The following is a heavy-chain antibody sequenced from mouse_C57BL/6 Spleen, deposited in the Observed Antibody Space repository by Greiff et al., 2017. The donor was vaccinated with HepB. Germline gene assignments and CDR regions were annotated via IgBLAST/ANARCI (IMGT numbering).Heavy chain of an antibody. D-gene: IGHD2-4*01. CDR1: GYTFTSYW. J-gene: IGHJ2*01. CDR3: ARDAGLRRYFDY. CDR2: IHPNSGST. V-gene: IGHV1-64*01. Sequence: VQLQQPGAELVKPGASVKLSCKASGYTFTSYWMHWVKQRPGQGLEWIGMIHPNSGSTNYNEKFKSKATLTVDKSSSTAYMQLSSLTSEDSAVYYCARDAGLRRYFDYWGQGTTLTVSS.